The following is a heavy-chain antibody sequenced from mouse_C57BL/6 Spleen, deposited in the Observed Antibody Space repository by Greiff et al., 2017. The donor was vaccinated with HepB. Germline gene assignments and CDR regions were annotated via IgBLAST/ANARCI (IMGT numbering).Heavy chain of an antibody. Sequence: QVQLQQPGAELVKPGASVKLSCKASGYTFTSYWMQWVKQRPGQGLEWIGEIDPSDSYTNYNQKFKGKATLTVDTSSSTAYMQLSSLTSEDSAVYYCARRDYYGSSYEGWFAYWGQGTLVTVSA. CDR2: IDPSDSYT. CDR3: ARRDYYGSSYEGWFAY. V-gene: IGHV1-50*01. D-gene: IGHD1-1*01. J-gene: IGHJ3*01. CDR1: GYTFTSYW.